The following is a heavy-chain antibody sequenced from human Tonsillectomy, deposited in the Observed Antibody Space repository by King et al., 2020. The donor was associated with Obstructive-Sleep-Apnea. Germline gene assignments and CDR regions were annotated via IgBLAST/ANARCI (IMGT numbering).Heavy chain of an antibody. V-gene: IGHV1-2*02. D-gene: IGHD3-22*01. J-gene: IGHJ4*02. CDR3: ARDRGGYDSSGYYLDYFDY. CDR2: INPSSGGT. Sequence: VQLVESGAEMKEPGASVEISCRASGYTFSGYYVHWVRQAPGQRLEWMGWINPSSGGTNYAQKFQGRVTMARDTSISTAYMELNRLTSDDTAVYYCARDRGGYDSSGYYLDYFDYWGQGTLVTVSS. CDR1: GYTFSGYY.